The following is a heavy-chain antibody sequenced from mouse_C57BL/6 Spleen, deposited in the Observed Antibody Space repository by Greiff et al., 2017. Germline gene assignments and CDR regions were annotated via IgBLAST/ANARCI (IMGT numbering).Heavy chain of an antibody. CDR3: ARGDSCYAMDY. J-gene: IGHJ4*01. Sequence: QVQLQQSGAELVKPGASVKISCKASGYAFSSYWMNWVKQRPGTGLEWIGQIYPGDGDTNTNGKFKGKATLTADKSSSTAYMQLSRLASGDSAVYFCARGDSCYAMDYWGQGTSVTVSS. CDR1: GYAFSSYW. V-gene: IGHV1-80*01. CDR2: IYPGDGDT.